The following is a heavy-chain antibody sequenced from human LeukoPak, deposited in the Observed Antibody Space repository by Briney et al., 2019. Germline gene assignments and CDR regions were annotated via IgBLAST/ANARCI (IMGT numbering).Heavy chain of an antibody. J-gene: IGHJ4*02. V-gene: IGHV4-61*01. CDR1: GVSVSSGSYY. D-gene: IGHD6-19*01. Sequence: KTSETLSLTCTVSGVSVSSGSYYWSWIRQPPGKGLEWIGYIYYSGSTNYNPSLKSRVTISVDTSKNQFSLKLSSVTAADTAVYYCARGIAVAGRPPQFDYWGQGTLVTVSS. CDR2: IYYSGST. CDR3: ARGIAVAGRPPQFDY.